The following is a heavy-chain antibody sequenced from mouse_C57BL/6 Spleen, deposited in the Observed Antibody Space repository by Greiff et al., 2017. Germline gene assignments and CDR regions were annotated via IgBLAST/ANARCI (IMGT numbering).Heavy chain of an antibody. V-gene: IGHV1-81*01. J-gene: IGHJ3*01. CDR1: GYTFTSYG. Sequence: QVQLKQSGAELARPGASVKLSCKASGYTFTSYGISWVKQRTGQGLEWIGEIYPRSGNTYYNEKFKGKATLTADKSSSTAYMELRSLTSEDSAVYFCARRVTTVVEGAWFAYWGQGTLVTGSA. D-gene: IGHD1-1*01. CDR2: IYPRSGNT. CDR3: ARRVTTVVEGAWFAY.